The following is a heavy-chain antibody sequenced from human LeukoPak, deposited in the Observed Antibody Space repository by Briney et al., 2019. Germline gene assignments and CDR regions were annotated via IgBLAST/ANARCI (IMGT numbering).Heavy chain of an antibody. CDR3: ARFYANEWELPH. D-gene: IGHD1-26*01. J-gene: IGHJ4*02. Sequence: GGSLRLSCAASGFTFSTYAMSWVRQAPGKGLEWVSAISGSAGSTYYADSVKGRFTISGDNSKNTLYLQMNSLRAEDTAVYYCARFYANEWELPHWGQGTLVTVSS. CDR2: ISGSAGST. V-gene: IGHV3-23*01. CDR1: GFTFSTYA.